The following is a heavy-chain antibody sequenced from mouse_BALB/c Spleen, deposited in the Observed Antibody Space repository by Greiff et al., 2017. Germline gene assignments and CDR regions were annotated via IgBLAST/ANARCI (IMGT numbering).Heavy chain of an antibody. Sequence: EVKVVESGGGLVQPGGSRKLSCAASGFTFSSFGMHWVRQAPEKGLEWVAYISSGSSTIYYADTVKGRFTISRDNPKNTLFLQMTSLRSEDTAMYYCARSGLRRFFFDYWGQGTTLTVSS. V-gene: IGHV5-17*02. CDR1: GFTFSSFG. J-gene: IGHJ2*01. D-gene: IGHD2-4*01. CDR3: ARSGLRRFFFDY. CDR2: ISSGSSTI.